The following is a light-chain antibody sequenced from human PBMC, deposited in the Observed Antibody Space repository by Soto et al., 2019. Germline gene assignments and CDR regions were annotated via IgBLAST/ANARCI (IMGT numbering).Light chain of an antibody. CDR2: EVS. Sequence: QSALTQPPSASRSPGQSVTISCTGTSSDVGGYNYVSWYQQHPGKAPKLMIYEVSKRPSGVPDRFSGSKSGNTASLTVSGLQAEDEADYYCSSYAGSNTVVFGGGTKVTVL. CDR1: SSDVGGYNY. CDR3: SSYAGSNTVV. V-gene: IGLV2-8*02. J-gene: IGLJ2*01.